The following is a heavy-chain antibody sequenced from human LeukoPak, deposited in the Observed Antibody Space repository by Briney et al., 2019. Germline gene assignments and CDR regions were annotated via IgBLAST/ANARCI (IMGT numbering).Heavy chain of an antibody. CDR1: GFTFSSYG. V-gene: IGHV3-7*03. CDR3: ASSLRYFDPYFDY. CDR2: IKQDGSEE. D-gene: IGHD3-9*01. Sequence: GGSLRLSCAASGFTFSSYGMHWVRQAPGKGLEWVANIKQDGSEEYYVDSVKGRFTISRDNAKNSLYLQMNSLKSEDTAVYYCASSLRYFDPYFDYWGQGILVAVSS. J-gene: IGHJ4*02.